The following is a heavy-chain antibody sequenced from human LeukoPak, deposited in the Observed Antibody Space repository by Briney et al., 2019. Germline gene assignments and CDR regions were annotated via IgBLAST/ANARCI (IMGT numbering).Heavy chain of an antibody. CDR3: ARAGLSRYFDWSSPSGFYYGMDV. V-gene: IGHV1-18*01. Sequence: ASVKVSCKASGYTFAAYGITWVRQAPGQGLEWMGWINTDKGDKKYAQTFQGRVTMTTDTSTGTAYMDLRSLRSDDTAVYYCARAGLSRYFDWSSPSGFYYGMDVWGQGTTVIVSS. J-gene: IGHJ6*02. D-gene: IGHD3-9*01. CDR1: GYTFAAYG. CDR2: INTDKGDK.